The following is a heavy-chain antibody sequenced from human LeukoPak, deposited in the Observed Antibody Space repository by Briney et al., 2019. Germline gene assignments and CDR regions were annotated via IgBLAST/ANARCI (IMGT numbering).Heavy chain of an antibody. J-gene: IGHJ4*02. CDR3: ARGGYYDSPILDY. CDR1: GFTLSSYA. V-gene: IGHV3-30-3*01. D-gene: IGHD3-22*01. CDR2: ISYDGSNK. Sequence: PGRSLRLSCAASGFTLSSYAMHWVRQAPGKGLEWVAVISYDGSNKYYADSVKGRFTISRDNSKTTLYLQMNSLRGEDTAVYYCARGGYYDSPILDYWGQGTLVTVSS.